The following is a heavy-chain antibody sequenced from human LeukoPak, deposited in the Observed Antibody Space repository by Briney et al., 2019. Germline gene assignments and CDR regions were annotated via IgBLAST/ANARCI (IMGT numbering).Heavy chain of an antibody. Sequence: SETLSLTCTVSGGSVSSSNYYWGWIRQPPGKGLEWIGRIYTSGSTNYNPSLKSRVTMSVDTSKNQFSLKLSSVTAADTAVYYCARLSNLYCTNGVCSDYWGQGTLVTVS. D-gene: IGHD2-8*01. CDR1: GGSVSSSNYY. CDR2: IYTSGST. V-gene: IGHV4-61*05. J-gene: IGHJ4*02. CDR3: ARLSNLYCTNGVCSDY.